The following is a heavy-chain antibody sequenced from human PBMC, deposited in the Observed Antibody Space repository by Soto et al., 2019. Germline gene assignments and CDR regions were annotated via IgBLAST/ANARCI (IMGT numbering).Heavy chain of an antibody. CDR3: VRENEMAGATSAFEY. CDR1: GFRFNSYS. J-gene: IGHJ4*02. V-gene: IGHV3-21*06. D-gene: IGHD1-26*01. Sequence: VGSLRLSCEASGFRFNSYSMNRVRQAPQKGLEWVSLIDARSNYIYYADSVKGRFTISRDNARNSLYLQMDSLRVEDTAVYYCVRENEMAGATSAFEYWGQGTPVTVSS. CDR2: IDARSNYI.